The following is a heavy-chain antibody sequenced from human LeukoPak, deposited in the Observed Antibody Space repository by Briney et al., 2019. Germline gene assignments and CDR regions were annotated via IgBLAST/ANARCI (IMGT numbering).Heavy chain of an antibody. CDR3: ARTGPRQLIDY. V-gene: IGHV4-59*01. CDR2: IYYTGST. D-gene: IGHD6-19*01. J-gene: IGHJ4*02. CDR1: GYYISSGYY. Sequence: SETLSLTCSVSGYYISSGYYWGWIRQPPGKGLEWIGYIYYTGSTNYNPSLKSRVTISVDTSKNQFSLKLSSLTAADTAVYYCARTGPRQLIDYWGQGTLVTVSS.